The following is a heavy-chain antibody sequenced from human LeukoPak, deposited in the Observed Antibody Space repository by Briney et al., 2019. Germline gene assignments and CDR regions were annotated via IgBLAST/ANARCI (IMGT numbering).Heavy chain of an antibody. Sequence: SETLSLTCAVSGYSISSGYYWGWIRQPPGKGLEWIGSIYHSGSTYYNPSLKSRVTISVDTSKNQFSLKLSSVTAADTAVYYCARQYGTRYYFDNWGQGTLVTVSS. J-gene: IGHJ4*02. V-gene: IGHV4-38-2*01. CDR2: IYHSGST. CDR1: GYSISSGYY. CDR3: ARQYGTRYYFDN. D-gene: IGHD2-2*01.